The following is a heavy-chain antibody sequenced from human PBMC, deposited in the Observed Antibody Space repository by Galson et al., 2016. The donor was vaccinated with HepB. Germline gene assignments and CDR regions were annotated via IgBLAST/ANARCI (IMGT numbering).Heavy chain of an antibody. CDR1: GFTFSRYG. J-gene: IGHJ4*02. D-gene: IGHD2-21*02. V-gene: IGHV3-30*19. Sequence: SLRLSCAASGFTFSRYGMHWVRQAPGKGLEWVAVISYDEGDKQYADSVKGRFTVSRDNSKNTLFLQMNSLRVEDTAVYYCTKLDCGRDCPRDDWGQGTLVTVSS. CDR2: ISYDEGDK. CDR3: TKLDCGRDCPRDD.